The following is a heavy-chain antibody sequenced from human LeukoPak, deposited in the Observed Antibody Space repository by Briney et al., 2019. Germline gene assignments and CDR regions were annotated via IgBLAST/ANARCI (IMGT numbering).Heavy chain of an antibody. J-gene: IGHJ4*02. CDR2: ISGYNSNT. D-gene: IGHD3-3*01. V-gene: IGHV1-18*01. Sequence: EASVSLSCKASGYTLSNYDISWVRQAPGQGLEWMGWISGYNSNTNYAQKFQGRVTMTTDTSTSTAYMELRSLRSDDTAMYYCARDLFDFWSGYHAHWGQGTLVTVSS. CDR1: GYTLSNYD. CDR3: ARDLFDFWSGYHAH.